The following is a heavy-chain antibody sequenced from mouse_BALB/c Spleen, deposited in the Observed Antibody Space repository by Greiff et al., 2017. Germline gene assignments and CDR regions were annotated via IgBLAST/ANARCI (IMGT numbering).Heavy chain of an antibody. D-gene: IGHD2-3*01. J-gene: IGHJ4*01. CDR1: GYTFTSYW. V-gene: IGHV1-69*02. CDR2: IYPSDSYT. Sequence: QVQLQQPGAELVRPGASVKLSCKASGYTFTSYWINWVKQRPGQGLEWIGNIYPSDSYTNYNQKFKDKATLTVDKSSITAYMQLSSPTSEDSAVYCCTRRGWLLRGAMDYWGQGTSVTVSS. CDR3: TRRGWLLRGAMDY.